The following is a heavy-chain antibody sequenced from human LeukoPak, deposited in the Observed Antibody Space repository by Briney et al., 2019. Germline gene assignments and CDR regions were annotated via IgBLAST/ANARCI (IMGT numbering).Heavy chain of an antibody. Sequence: KPSETLSLTCTVSGGSISSYYWSWIRQPPGKGLEWIGYIYYSGSTNYNPSLKSRVTISVDTSKNQFSLKLSSVTAADTAVYYCAREKIGESFDYWGQGTLVTVSS. V-gene: IGHV4-59*01. CDR2: IYYSGST. CDR3: AREKIGESFDY. D-gene: IGHD3-10*01. J-gene: IGHJ4*02. CDR1: GGSISSYY.